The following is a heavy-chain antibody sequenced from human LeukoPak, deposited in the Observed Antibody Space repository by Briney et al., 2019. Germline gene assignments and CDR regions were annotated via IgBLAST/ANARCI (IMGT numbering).Heavy chain of an antibody. J-gene: IGHJ4*02. V-gene: IGHV4-30-4*01. D-gene: IGHD3-10*01. Sequence: SETLSLTCTVSGGSISSGDYYWSWIRQPPGKGLEWIGYIYYSGSTYYNPSLKSRVTISVDTSKNQFSLKLSSVTAADTAVYYCARGLLGGLWFGELLPNYYFDYWGQGTLVTVSS. CDR3: ARGLLGGLWFGELLPNYYFDY. CDR1: GGSISSGDYY. CDR2: IYYSGST.